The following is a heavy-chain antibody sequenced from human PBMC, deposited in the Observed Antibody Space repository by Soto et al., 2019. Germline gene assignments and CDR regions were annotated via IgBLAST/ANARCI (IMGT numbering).Heavy chain of an antibody. CDR2: INHSGST. J-gene: IGHJ4*02. Sequence: QVQLQQWGAGLLKPSETLSLTCAVYGGSFSGYYWSWIRQPPGKGLEWIGEINHSGSTNYNPSLKSRVTISVDTSKNQFALTLSSVTAADTAVYYCARGGASGDYVGYFDYWGQGTLVTVSS. V-gene: IGHV4-34*01. D-gene: IGHD4-17*01. CDR3: ARGGASGDYVGYFDY. CDR1: GGSFSGYY.